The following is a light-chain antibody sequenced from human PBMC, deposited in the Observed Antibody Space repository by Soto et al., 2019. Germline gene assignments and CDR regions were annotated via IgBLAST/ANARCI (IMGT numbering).Light chain of an antibody. CDR2: EVT. Sequence: QSVLTQPASVSGSPGQSITISCTGTSSDVGGYNYVSWYQVHPGKAPKLMIYEVTNRPSGVSNRFSGSKSGNTASLTISGLQAEDEAEYYCSSYTNINTRACVFGTGTKVTVL. V-gene: IGLV2-14*01. J-gene: IGLJ1*01. CDR1: SSDVGGYNY. CDR3: SSYTNINTRACV.